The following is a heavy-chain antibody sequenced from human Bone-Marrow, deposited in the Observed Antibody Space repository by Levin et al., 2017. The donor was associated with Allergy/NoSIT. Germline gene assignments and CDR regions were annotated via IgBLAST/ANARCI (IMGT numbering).Heavy chain of an antibody. CDR2: ISYDGNNK. Sequence: GESLKISCEVSGFSISNYGMHWVRQAPGKGLEWVAIISYDGNNKYYADSVKGRFTISRDNSKNTLSLQMNSLRAEDTAVYYCAKDLLGIAVASARYYYYGMDVWGQGTTVTVSS. CDR3: AKDLLGIAVASARYYYYGMDV. J-gene: IGHJ6*02. V-gene: IGHV3-30*18. CDR1: GFSISNYG. D-gene: IGHD6-19*01.